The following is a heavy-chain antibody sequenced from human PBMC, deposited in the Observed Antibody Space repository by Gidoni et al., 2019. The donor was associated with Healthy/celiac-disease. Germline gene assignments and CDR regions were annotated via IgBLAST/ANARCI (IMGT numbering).Heavy chain of an antibody. V-gene: IGHV1-2*04. J-gene: IGHJ6*02. D-gene: IGHD3-16*01. CDR2: INPNSGGT. Sequence: QVQLVQSGAEVKKPGASVKVSCKASGYTFTGYYMHWVRQAPGQGLEWMGWINPNSGGTNYAQKFQGWVTMTRDTSISTAYMELSRLRSDDTAVYYCAREVEGRDYVWGSEDVYYGMDVWGQGTTVTVSS. CDR1: GYTFTGYY. CDR3: AREVEGRDYVWGSEDVYYGMDV.